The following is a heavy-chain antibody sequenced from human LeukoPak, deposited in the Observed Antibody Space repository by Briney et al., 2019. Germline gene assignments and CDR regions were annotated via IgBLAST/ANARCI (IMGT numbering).Heavy chain of an antibody. J-gene: IGHJ4*02. D-gene: IGHD6-19*01. CDR3: AKDDSGWHPLGFDY. CDR2: ISGSGSST. Sequence: GGSLRLSCAASGFTFTNYAMSWVRQAPGKGLEGVSTISGSGSSTYYADSVKGRFTISRDNCKKTVFLQMNSLRAEHTAVYYCAKDDSGWHPLGFDYWGQGTLVTVSS. CDR1: GFTFTNYA. V-gene: IGHV3-23*01.